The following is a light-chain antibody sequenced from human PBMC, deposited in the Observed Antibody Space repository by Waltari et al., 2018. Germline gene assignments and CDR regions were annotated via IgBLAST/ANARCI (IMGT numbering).Light chain of an antibody. V-gene: IGLV4-69*01. CDR3: QTWDTGIQV. Sequence: QLVLTQSPSASASLGASVKLTCTLSSGPSSYAIAWHQQQPHKGPRYLMKLNSDGSHNKGDGIPDHFSGSSSGAERYLTISSLQSEDETDYYCQTWDTGIQVFGGGTKLTVL. J-gene: IGLJ3*02. CDR1: SGPSSYA. CDR2: LNSDGSH.